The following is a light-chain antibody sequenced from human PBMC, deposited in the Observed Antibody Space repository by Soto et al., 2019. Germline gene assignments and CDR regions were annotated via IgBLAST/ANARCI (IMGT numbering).Light chain of an antibody. V-gene: IGLV2-14*01. CDR2: EVN. CDR3: SSFTGSSTYV. CDR1: SSDVGAYNF. J-gene: IGLJ1*01. Sequence: QSVLTQPASVSGSPGQSITISCTGTSSDVGAYNFVSWYQQYTGKAPKVMIYEVNNRPSGVSNRFSGSKSGNTASLTISGLQAEDEADYYCSSFTGSSTYVFGSGTKVTVL.